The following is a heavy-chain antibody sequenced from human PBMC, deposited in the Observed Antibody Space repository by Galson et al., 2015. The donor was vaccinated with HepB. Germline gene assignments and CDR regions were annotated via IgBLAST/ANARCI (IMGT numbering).Heavy chain of an antibody. V-gene: IGHV1-18*01. D-gene: IGHD3-3*01. CDR2: ISPYNRDT. J-gene: IGHJ3*02. CDR3: AILEGGWVARDAFDI. CDR1: GYTFSTYS. Sequence: SVKVSCKASGYTFSTYSITWVRQAPGQGLEWMGWISPYNRDTNYARKFQGRVTMTRDTSTSTVYMELSSLRSEDTAVYYCAILEGGWVARDAFDIWGQGTMVTVSS.